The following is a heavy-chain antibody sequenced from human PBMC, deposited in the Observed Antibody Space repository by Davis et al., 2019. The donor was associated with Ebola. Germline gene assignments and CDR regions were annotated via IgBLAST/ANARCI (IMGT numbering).Heavy chain of an antibody. CDR2: LRGGGAVT. D-gene: IGHD3-10*01. CDR3: AREMREFRGDIDN. J-gene: IGHJ4*02. V-gene: IGHV3-23*01. CDR1: GFTLTNYA. Sequence: GGSLRLSCVASGFTLTNYAMICVRQAPGKGLEWVSALRGGGAVTFYADSVTGRFTMSRDNSKNTLYLEMNSLRAEDTAIYYCAREMREFRGDIDNWGQGTLVTVSS.